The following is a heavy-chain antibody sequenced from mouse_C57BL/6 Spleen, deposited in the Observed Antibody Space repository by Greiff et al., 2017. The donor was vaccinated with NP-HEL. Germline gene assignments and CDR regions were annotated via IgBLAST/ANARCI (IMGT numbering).Heavy chain of an antibody. D-gene: IGHD3-1*01. J-gene: IGHJ2*01. Sequence: VQLQQSGPELVKPGASVKISCKASGYAFSSSWMNWVKQRPGKGLEWIGRFFPGDGDTNYNGKFKGKATLTADKSSSTAYMQLSSLTSEDSTVYFCARQLGLDYWGQGTTLTVSS. CDR2: FFPGDGDT. V-gene: IGHV1-82*01. CDR1: GYAFSSSW. CDR3: ARQLGLDY.